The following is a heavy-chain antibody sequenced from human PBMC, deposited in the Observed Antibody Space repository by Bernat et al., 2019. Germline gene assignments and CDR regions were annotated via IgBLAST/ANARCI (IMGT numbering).Heavy chain of an antibody. CDR3: ARVGIGAYGDSNYYYYGMDV. CDR2: ISSNGGST. CDR1: GFTFSSYA. V-gene: IGHV3-64*01. J-gene: IGHJ6*02. D-gene: IGHD4-17*01. Sequence: EVQLVESGGGLVQPGGSLKLSCAASGFTFSSYAMHWVRQAPGKGLEYVSAISSNGGSTYYANSVKGRFTISRDNSKNTLYLQMGSLRAEDMAVYYCARVGIGAYGDSNYYYYGMDVWGQGTTVTVSS.